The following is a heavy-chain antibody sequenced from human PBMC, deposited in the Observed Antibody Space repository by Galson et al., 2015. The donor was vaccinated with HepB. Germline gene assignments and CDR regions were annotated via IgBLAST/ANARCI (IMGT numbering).Heavy chain of an antibody. J-gene: IGHJ3*02. CDR3: ARGGGYYFVGAFDI. Sequence: ETLSLTCTVSGGSVSSGSYYWSWIRQPPGKGLEWIGYIYYSGSTNYNPSLKSRVTISVDTSKNQFSLKLSSVTAADTAVYYCARGGGYYFVGAFDIWGQGTMVTVSS. V-gene: IGHV4-61*01. D-gene: IGHD3-22*01. CDR1: GGSVSSGSYY. CDR2: IYYSGST.